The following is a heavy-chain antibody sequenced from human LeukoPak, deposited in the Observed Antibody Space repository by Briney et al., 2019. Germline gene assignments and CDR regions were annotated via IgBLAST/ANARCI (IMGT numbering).Heavy chain of an antibody. CDR2: TYSGGST. CDR1: GFTVSGNY. CDR3: ARQCCSGHVNSFDP. D-gene: IGHD2-15*01. V-gene: IGHV3-66*04. J-gene: IGHJ5*02. Sequence: GGSLRLSCAASGFTVSGNYMNWVRQAPGKGLEWVSITYSGGSTYYVDSVKGRFSISRDNAKNTLYLQVNSLRADDTAVYYCARQCCSGHVNSFDPWGQGTLVTVSS.